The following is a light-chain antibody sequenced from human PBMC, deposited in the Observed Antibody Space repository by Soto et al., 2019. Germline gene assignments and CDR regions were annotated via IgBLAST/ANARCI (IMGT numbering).Light chain of an antibody. V-gene: IGKV3-20*01. CDR1: QSVSSSH. Sequence: EIVLTQSPGTLSLSAGERATLSCRASQSVSSSHLAWYQQKPGQAPRLLISGASSRATGIPDRFTGSGSGTDFTLTISRLEPEDFAVYYCQQYGSSPRTFGQGTKVDTK. CDR3: QQYGSSPRT. J-gene: IGKJ1*01. CDR2: GAS.